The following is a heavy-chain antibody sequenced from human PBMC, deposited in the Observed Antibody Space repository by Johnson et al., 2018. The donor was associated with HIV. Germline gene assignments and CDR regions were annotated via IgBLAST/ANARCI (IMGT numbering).Heavy chain of an antibody. V-gene: IGHV3-30*03. J-gene: IGHJ3*02. CDR2: ISYDGSNK. CDR3: ARPGSSGWYPDAFDI. Sequence: QVQLVESGGGVVQPGRSLRLSCVASGFTFSNYGMHWVRQAPGKGLEWVAVISYDGSNKYYEDSVKGRFTISRDNSKNTLYRQMNSLRAEDTAVYYCARPGSSGWYPDAFDIWGQGTMVTVSS. D-gene: IGHD6-19*01. CDR1: GFTFSNYG.